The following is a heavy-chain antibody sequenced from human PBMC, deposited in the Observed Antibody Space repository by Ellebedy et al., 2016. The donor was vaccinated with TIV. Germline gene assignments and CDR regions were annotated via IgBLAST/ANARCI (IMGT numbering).Heavy chain of an antibody. J-gene: IGHJ1*01. V-gene: IGHV3-30-3*01. CDR2: ISYVGSNK. Sequence: GESLKISXAASGFTFSSYAMHWVRQAPGKGLEWVAVISYVGSNKYYADSVKGRFTISRDNSKNTLYLQMNSLRAEDTAVYYCARGASKGGVEMATIRYFQHWGQGTLVTVSS. D-gene: IGHD5-24*01. CDR3: ARGASKGGVEMATIRYFQH. CDR1: GFTFSSYA.